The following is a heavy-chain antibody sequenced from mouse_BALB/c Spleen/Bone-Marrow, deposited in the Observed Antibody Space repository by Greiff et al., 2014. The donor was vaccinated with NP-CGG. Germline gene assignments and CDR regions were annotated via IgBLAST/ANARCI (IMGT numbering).Heavy chain of an antibody. J-gene: IGHJ4*01. D-gene: IGHD2-10*02. V-gene: IGHV1-18*01. CDR2: IHPNNGGT. Sequence: EVKLMESGPELVKPGASVKISCKTSGYTFTEYTMHWVKQSHGKSLEWTGGIHPNNGGTYYNQKFKGKATLTVDKSSSTAYMELRSLTSEDSAVYYCARRYGNYHDFYYYAMDYWGQGTSVTVSS. CDR1: GYTFTEYT. CDR3: ARRYGNYHDFYYYAMDY.